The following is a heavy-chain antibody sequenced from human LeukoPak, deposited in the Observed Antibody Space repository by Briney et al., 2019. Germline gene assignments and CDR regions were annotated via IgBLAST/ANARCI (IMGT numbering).Heavy chain of an antibody. CDR3: AKELTSIPANDAFDI. CDR1: GFTFSSYG. Sequence: PGGSLRLSCAASGFTFSSYGMHWVRQAPGKGLEWVAVIWYDGSNKYYADSVKGRFTISRDNSKNTLYLQMNSLRAEDTAVYYCAKELTSIPANDAFDIWGQGTMVTVSS. D-gene: IGHD2-21*01. V-gene: IGHV3-33*06. J-gene: IGHJ3*02. CDR2: IWYDGSNK.